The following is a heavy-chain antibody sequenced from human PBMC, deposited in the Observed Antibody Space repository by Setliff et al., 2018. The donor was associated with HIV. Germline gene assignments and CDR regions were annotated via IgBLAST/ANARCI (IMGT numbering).Heavy chain of an antibody. CDR1: GDSVTTPYY. J-gene: IGHJ6*03. Sequence: SETLSLTCTLSGDSVTTPYYWGWIRQPPGKGLEWVGNIYHSGATYFTPSLKSRVTLSVDTSKNQFFLRLTSVSAADTGLYFCARHSPVTTEDYMDVWGKGTTVTVSS. CDR3: ARHSPVTTEDYMDV. D-gene: IGHD4-17*01. V-gene: IGHV4-38-2*02. CDR2: IYHSGAT.